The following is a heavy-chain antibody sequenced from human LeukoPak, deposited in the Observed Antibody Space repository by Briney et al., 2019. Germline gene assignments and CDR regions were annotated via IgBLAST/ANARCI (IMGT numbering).Heavy chain of an antibody. D-gene: IGHD3-9*01. CDR1: GAAISSSTHY. Sequence: SETLSLTCSVSGAAISSSTHYWGWVRQPPGKGLEWIASMYYSGSAYYSPSLRSRVIISIDTTKKQFSLKLSSVTAADTAIYYCARQRYFGGLPLASFDSWGQGTLVTVSS. V-gene: IGHV4-39*01. J-gene: IGHJ4*02. CDR3: ARQRYFGGLPLASFDS. CDR2: MYYSGSA.